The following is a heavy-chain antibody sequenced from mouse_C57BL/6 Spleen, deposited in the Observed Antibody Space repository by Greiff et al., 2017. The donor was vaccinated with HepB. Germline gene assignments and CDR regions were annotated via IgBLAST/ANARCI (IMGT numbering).Heavy chain of an antibody. Sequence: QVQLQQPGAELVKPGASVKLSCKASGYTFTSYWMQWVKQRPGQGLEWIGEIDPSDSYTNYNQKFKGKATLTVDTSSSTAYMQLSSLTSEDSAVYYCARWAGASYSGAWFAYWGQGILVTVSA. V-gene: IGHV1-50*01. J-gene: IGHJ3*01. D-gene: IGHD3-3*01. CDR1: GYTFTSYW. CDR3: ARWAGASYSGAWFAY. CDR2: IDPSDSYT.